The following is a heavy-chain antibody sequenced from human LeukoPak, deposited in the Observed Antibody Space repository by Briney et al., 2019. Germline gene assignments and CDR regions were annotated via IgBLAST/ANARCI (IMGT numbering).Heavy chain of an antibody. CDR3: ARGLSITIPGEYYFDY. V-gene: IGHV1-8*03. J-gene: IGHJ4*02. D-gene: IGHD3-3*01. Sequence: ASVKVSCKASGYTFTSYDINWVRQATGQGLEWMGWMNPNSGNTGYAQKFQGRVTITRNTSISTAYMELSSLRSEDTAVYYCARGLSITIPGEYYFDYWGQGTLVTVSS. CDR1: GYTFTSYD. CDR2: MNPNSGNT.